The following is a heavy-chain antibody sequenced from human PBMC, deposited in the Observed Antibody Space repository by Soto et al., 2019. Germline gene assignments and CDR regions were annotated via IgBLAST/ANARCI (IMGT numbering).Heavy chain of an antibody. Sequence: QVRLVQSGAEVKKPGASVRVSCKTSGYTFTNFDVNWVRQATGQGLEWMGWMSPSYGNKGYTQKFQGRVTMTTDNSISTAYMELSSLRSEDTAVYYCARSAVALIKGDWFDPWGQGTLVTVSS. CDR3: ARSAVALIKGDWFDP. CDR2: MSPSYGNK. J-gene: IGHJ5*02. D-gene: IGHD6-19*01. V-gene: IGHV1-8*01. CDR1: GYTFTNFD.